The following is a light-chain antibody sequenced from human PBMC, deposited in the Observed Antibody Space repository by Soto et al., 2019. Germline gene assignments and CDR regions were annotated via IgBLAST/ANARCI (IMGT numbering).Light chain of an antibody. Sequence: DIQLTQSPSSLSASVGDRVTITCQASQDISNHLNWYQQKPGKAPNLLIYDASDLETGVPSRFSGGGSGTFFSFTINSLQPEDIATYYCLQHNIYPHTFGQGTKLEIK. V-gene: IGKV1-33*01. CDR3: LQHNIYPHT. CDR2: DAS. CDR1: QDISNH. J-gene: IGKJ2*01.